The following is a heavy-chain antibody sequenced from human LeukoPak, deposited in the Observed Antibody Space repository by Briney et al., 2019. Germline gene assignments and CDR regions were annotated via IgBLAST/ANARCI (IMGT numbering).Heavy chain of an antibody. CDR1: GFTFSSYA. D-gene: IGHD2-21*02. V-gene: IGHV3-23*01. CDR3: AKDAETTYCGGDCYYYFDY. Sequence: PGGSLRLSCAASGFTFSSYAMSWVRQAPGKGLEWVSAISGSGGSTYYADSVKGRFTNSRDNSKNTLYLQMNSLRAEDTAVYYCAKDAETTYCGGDCYYYFDYWGRGTLVTVSS. CDR2: ISGSGGST. J-gene: IGHJ4*02.